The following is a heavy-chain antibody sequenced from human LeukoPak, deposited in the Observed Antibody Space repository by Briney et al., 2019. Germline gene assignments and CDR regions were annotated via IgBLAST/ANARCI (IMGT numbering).Heavy chain of an antibody. CDR1: GGTFSSYA. J-gene: IGHJ6*02. CDR2: IIPIFGTA. CDR3: ARVSDYYGSGSYYYYYYGMDV. D-gene: IGHD3-10*01. V-gene: IGHV1-69*13. Sequence: SVKVSCKASGGTFSSYAISWVRQAPGQGLEWMGGIIPIFGTANYAQKFQGRVTITADESTSTAYVELSSLRSEDTAVYYCARVSDYYGSGSYYYYYYGMDVWGQGTTVTVSS.